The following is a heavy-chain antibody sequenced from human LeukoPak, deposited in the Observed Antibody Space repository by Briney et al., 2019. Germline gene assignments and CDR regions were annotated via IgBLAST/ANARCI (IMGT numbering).Heavy chain of an antibody. CDR1: GFTVSSNH. J-gene: IGHJ6*02. CDR2: ICRGGST. Sequence: GGSLRLSCAASGFTVSSNHMSWVRQAPGKGLERVSVICRGGSTYYADSVKGRFTISRDNSKNTLYLQMNSLRAEDTAVYYCARVQTTSVYYYGMDVWGQGTTVTVSS. CDR3: ARVQTTSVYYYGMDV. D-gene: IGHD4-17*01. V-gene: IGHV3-53*01.